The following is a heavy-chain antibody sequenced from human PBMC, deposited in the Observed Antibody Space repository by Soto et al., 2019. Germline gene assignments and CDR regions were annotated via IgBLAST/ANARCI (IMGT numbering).Heavy chain of an antibody. V-gene: IGHV4-39*01. CDR3: ARGAFSYSSGWYDY. D-gene: IGHD6-19*01. CDR1: GGSISSSSYY. Sequence: SETLSLTCTVSGGSISSSSYYWGWIRQPPGKGLEWIGSIYYSGSTYYNPSLKSRVTISVDTSKNQFSLKLSSVTAADTAVYYCARGAFSYSSGWYDYWGQGTLVTVSS. CDR2: IYYSGST. J-gene: IGHJ4*02.